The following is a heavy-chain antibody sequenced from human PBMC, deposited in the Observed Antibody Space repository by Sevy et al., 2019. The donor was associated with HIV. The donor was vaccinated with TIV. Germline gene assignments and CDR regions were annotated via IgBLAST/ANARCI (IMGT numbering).Heavy chain of an antibody. D-gene: IGHD6-13*01. V-gene: IGHV3-7*01. Sequence: GGSLRLSCAASGFTFSSHWMSWVRQAPGKGLEWMVNIKQDGSEKYYVDSVKGRFTISRDNAKNSLSLQMNSLRAEDTAVYYCARDTGGIGMDVWGQGTTVTVSS. J-gene: IGHJ6*02. CDR2: IKQDGSEK. CDR3: ARDTGGIGMDV. CDR1: GFTFSSHW.